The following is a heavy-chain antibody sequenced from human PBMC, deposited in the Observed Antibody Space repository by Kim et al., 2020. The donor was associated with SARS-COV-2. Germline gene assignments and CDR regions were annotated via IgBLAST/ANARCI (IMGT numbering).Heavy chain of an antibody. D-gene: IGHD3-16*01. CDR3: LGGFDFDY. V-gene: IGHV1-3*01. Sequence: GNGNTIYSQKFQGRVTFTTDTSASTAYMELSFLRSEDSAVYYCLGGFDFDYWGQGTLVTVSS. J-gene: IGHJ4*02. CDR2: GNGNT.